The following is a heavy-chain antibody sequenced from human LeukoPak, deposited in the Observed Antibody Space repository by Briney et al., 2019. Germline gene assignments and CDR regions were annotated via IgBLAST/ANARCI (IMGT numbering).Heavy chain of an antibody. CDR1: GYTFTSYG. D-gene: IGHD2-2*02. CDR3: ARDGGGYCSSTSCYNNFDY. V-gene: IGHV1-18*04. Sequence: GASVKVSCKASGYTFTSYGISWVRQAPGQGLEWMGWISAYNGNTNYAQKPQGRVTMTTDTSTSTAYMELRSLRSDDTAVYYCARDGGGYCSSTSCYNNFDYWGQGTLVTVFS. J-gene: IGHJ4*02. CDR2: ISAYNGNT.